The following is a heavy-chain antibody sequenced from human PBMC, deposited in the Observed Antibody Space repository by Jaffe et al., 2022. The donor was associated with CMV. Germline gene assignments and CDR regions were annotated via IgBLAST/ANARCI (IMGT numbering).Heavy chain of an antibody. CDR3: ARTGHSSSRNHTSYYYYYYMDV. Sequence: QVQLVQSGAEVKKPGSSVKVSCKASGGTFSSYAISWVRQAPGQGLEWMGRIIPILGIANYAQKFQGRVTITADKSTSTAYMELSSLRSEDTAVYYCARTGHSSSRNHTSYYYYYYMDVWGKGTTVTVSS. D-gene: IGHD6-6*01. CDR2: IIPILGIA. CDR1: GGTFSSYA. J-gene: IGHJ6*03. V-gene: IGHV1-69*09.